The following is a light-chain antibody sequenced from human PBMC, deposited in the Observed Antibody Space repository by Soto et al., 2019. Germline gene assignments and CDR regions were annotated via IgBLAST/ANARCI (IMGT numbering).Light chain of an antibody. J-gene: IGLJ3*02. V-gene: IGLV2-14*01. CDR3: AAWDDSLNGWV. Sequence: QSALTQPASVAGSPGQSITISCTGTSRDVGDFSYVSWYQHLPGKAPKLMIYGVSLRPSEVSNRFSGSKSGNTASLTITGLQAEDEADYYCAAWDDSLNGWVFGGGTKLTVL. CDR2: GVS. CDR1: SRDVGDFSY.